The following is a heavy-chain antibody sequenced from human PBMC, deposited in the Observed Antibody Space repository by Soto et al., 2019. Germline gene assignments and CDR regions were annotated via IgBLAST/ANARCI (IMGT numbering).Heavy chain of an antibody. V-gene: IGHV3-33*01. CDR1: GFTFNTYS. CDR2: IWYDGRQK. D-gene: IGHD4-17*01. CDR3: ARAGGTTVTGLWHFDS. J-gene: IGHJ4*02. Sequence: QVQLEESGGGVVQPGRSLRLSCEASGFTFNTYSMHWVRQPPGKGLEWLAAIWYDGRQKYYADSVKGRFIISRDNSKKTLYLEMNSLRAEDTAVYYCARAGGTTVTGLWHFDSWGQGTLVTVSS.